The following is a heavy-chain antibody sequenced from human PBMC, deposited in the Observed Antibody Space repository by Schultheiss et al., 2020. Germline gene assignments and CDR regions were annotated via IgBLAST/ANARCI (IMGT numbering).Heavy chain of an antibody. Sequence: GESLKISCKASGYTFTSYGISWVRQAPGQGLERMGWISAYNGNTNYAQKLQGRVTMTTDTSTSTAYMELRSLRSDDTAVYYCARDPAMANDWGQGTLVTVSS. J-gene: IGHJ4*02. CDR3: ARDPAMAND. CDR2: ISAYNGNT. CDR1: GYTFTSYG. V-gene: IGHV1-18*04. D-gene: IGHD5-18*01.